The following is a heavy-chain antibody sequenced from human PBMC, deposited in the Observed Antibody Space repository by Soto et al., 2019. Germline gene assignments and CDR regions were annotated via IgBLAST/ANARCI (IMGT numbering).Heavy chain of an antibody. Sequence: LGESLKISCKGSGYSFTSYWISWVRQMPGKGLEWMGRIDPSDSYTNYSPSFQGHVTISADKSISTAYLQWSSLKASDTAMYYCARLAYCSSTSCKFLLWGYYYGMDVWGQGTTVTVSS. J-gene: IGHJ6*02. CDR1: GYSFTSYW. CDR3: ARLAYCSSTSCKFLLWGYYYGMDV. CDR2: IDPSDSYT. D-gene: IGHD2-2*01. V-gene: IGHV5-10-1*01.